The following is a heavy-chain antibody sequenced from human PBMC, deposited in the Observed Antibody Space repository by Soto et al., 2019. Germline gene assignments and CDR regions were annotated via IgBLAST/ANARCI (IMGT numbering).Heavy chain of an antibody. CDR3: AHRPNYGWLHY. D-gene: IGHD3-10*01. V-gene: IGHV2-5*02. CDR2: IYWDDDK. Sequence: QITLKESGPTLVKPTQTLTLTCTFSGFSLSTSGVGVGWIRQPPGKALEWLALIYWDDDKRYSPSLTSRLTITKDTSKNQVVLTMTNMDPVDTATYYCAHRPNYGWLHYWGQGTLVTVSS. CDR1: GFSLSTSGVG. J-gene: IGHJ4*02.